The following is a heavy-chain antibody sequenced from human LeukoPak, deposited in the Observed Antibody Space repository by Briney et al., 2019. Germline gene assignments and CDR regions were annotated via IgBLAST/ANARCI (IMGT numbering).Heavy chain of an antibody. CDR2: ISGSGGTA. J-gene: IGHJ4*02. D-gene: IGHD3-22*01. CDR3: AKKGYYDRSGYYMYYFDY. V-gene: IGHV3-23*01. CDR1: GFTFSIYA. Sequence: GGSLRLSCAASGFTFSIYAMSWVRQAPGKGLEWVAAISGSGGTAYYADSVKGRFTISRDNSKNTLYLQMNSLRAEDTAVYYCAKKGYYDRSGYYMYYFDYWGQGTLVTVSS.